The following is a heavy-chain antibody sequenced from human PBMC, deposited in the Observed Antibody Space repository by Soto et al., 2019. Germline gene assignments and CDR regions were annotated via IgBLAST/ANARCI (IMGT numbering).Heavy chain of an antibody. CDR2: IYHSGGT. D-gene: IGHD3-10*01. J-gene: IGHJ4*02. Sequence: SETLSLTCAVSGGSISGSNWWSWVRQPPGKGLEWIGEIYHSGGTNYNPSLKSRVTISVDKSKNQFSLKVTSVTAADTAVYYCARVWYYGSGRFTFDYWGQGTLVTVSS. V-gene: IGHV4-4*02. CDR1: GGSISGSNW. CDR3: ARVWYYGSGRFTFDY.